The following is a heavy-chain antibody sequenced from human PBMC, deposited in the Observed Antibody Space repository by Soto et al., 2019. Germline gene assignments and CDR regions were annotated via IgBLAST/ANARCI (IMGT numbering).Heavy chain of an antibody. CDR2: INSDGSIT. V-gene: IGHV3-74*01. D-gene: IGHD1-26*01. J-gene: IGHJ4*02. CDR1: GVTFNTHW. CDR3: ARAMTSVGAAAKGDF. Sequence: EVQLVESGGGLILPGGSLRLSCAASGVTFNTHWMHWVRQAPGKGLVWVSRINSDGSITDYADSVKVRFSISRDNPRKNLYLQMNSLSPEDTAVYYCARAMTSVGAAAKGDFWGQGTLVTVSS.